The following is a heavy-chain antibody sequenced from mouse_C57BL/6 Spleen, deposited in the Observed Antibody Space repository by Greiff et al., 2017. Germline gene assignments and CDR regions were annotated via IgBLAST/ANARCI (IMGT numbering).Heavy chain of an antibody. CDR2: ISSGSSTI. CDR3: ARGLGPRGFAY. D-gene: IGHD4-1*01. J-gene: IGHJ3*01. Sequence: EVKLVESGGGLVKPGGSLKLSCAASGFTFSDYGMHWVRQAPEKGLEWVAYISSGSSTIYYADTVKGRFTISRDNAKNTLFLQMTSLRSEDTAMYYCARGLGPRGFAYWGQGTLVTVSA. V-gene: IGHV5-17*01. CDR1: GFTFSDYG.